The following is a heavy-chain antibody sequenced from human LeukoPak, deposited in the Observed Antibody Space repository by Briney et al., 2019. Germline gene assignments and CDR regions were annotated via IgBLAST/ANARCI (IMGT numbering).Heavy chain of an antibody. CDR3: ANRGGGGRGMGLLGSYDF. D-gene: IGHD2-15*01. V-gene: IGHV1-69*01. Sequence: SVKVSCKASGGTFSSNAISWVRQAPGQGLEWMGGIIPIFGTPNYAHNFQDRVTTTADESTSTAYMELSALRSEDTAEYYCANRGGGGRGMGLLGSYDFWGQGTLVTVSS. CDR2: IIPIFGTP. J-gene: IGHJ4*02. CDR1: GGTFSSNA.